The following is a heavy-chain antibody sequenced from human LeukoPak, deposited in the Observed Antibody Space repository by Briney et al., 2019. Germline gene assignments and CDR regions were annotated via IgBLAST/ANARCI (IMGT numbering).Heavy chain of an antibody. D-gene: IGHD3-22*01. J-gene: IGHJ6*03. Sequence: SETLSLTCTVSGGSISSYYWSRIRQPPGKGLEWIGYIYYSGSTNYNPSLKSRVTISVDTSKNQFSLKLSSVTAADTAVYYCARGPYYYDSSGYYSYYYYYYMDVWGKGTTVTISS. CDR1: GGSISSYY. CDR2: IYYSGST. V-gene: IGHV4-59*01. CDR3: ARGPYYYDSSGYYSYYYYYYMDV.